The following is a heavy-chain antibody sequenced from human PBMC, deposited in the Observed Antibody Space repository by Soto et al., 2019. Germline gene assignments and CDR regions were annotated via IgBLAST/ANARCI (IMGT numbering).Heavy chain of an antibody. Sequence: GGSLRLSCAASGFTFSSYAMSWVRQAPGKGLEWVSAISGSGGSTYYADSVKGRFTISRDNSKNTLYLQMNSLRAEVSSLYYCAKDRVPDDAFDIWGQGTMVTVSS. CDR2: ISGSGGST. CDR3: AKDRVPDDAFDI. J-gene: IGHJ3*02. V-gene: IGHV3-23*01. CDR1: GFTFSSYA.